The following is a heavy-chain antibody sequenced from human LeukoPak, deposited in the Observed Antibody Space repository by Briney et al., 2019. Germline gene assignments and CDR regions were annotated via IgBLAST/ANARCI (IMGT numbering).Heavy chain of an antibody. J-gene: IGHJ5*02. CDR3: ARGLPPVVSAAENWFDP. CDR1: GGSFSGYY. D-gene: IGHD2-2*01. V-gene: IGHV4-34*01. CDR2: INHSGST. Sequence: SETLSLTCAVYGGSFSGYYWSWIRQPPGKGLEWIGEINHSGSTNYNPSLKSRVTISVDTSKNQFSLKLSSVTAADTAVYYCARGLPPVVSAAENWFDPWGQGTLVTVSS.